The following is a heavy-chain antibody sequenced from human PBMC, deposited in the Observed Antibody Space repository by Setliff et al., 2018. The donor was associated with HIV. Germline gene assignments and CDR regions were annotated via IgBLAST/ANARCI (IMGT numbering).Heavy chain of an antibody. D-gene: IGHD6-13*01. CDR2: IRYDGSNK. CDR3: AQLAAADDS. J-gene: IGHJ4*02. CDR1: GFTFSSYG. V-gene: IGHV3-30*02. Sequence: GGSLRLSCAASGFTFSSYGMHWVRQAPGKGLEWVAFIRYDGSNKYYADSLKGRFTISRDNAKNSLYLQMNTLRTEDTAVYYCAQLAAADDSWGQGTLVTVSS.